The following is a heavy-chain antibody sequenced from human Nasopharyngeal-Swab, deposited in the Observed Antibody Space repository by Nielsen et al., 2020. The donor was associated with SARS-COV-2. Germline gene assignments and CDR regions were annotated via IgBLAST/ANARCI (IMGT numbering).Heavy chain of an antibody. Sequence: LSLTCTVSGGSISSGGYYWSWIRQAPGKGLEWVSSISGSGSSRYYAASLKGRFTISRDNAQNSLFLQINSLTAEDTAFYFCVRGDRRDYWGLGTLVTVSS. CDR3: VRGDRRDY. J-gene: IGHJ4*02. CDR2: ISGSGSSR. V-gene: IGHV3-11*04. CDR1: GGSISSGGYY.